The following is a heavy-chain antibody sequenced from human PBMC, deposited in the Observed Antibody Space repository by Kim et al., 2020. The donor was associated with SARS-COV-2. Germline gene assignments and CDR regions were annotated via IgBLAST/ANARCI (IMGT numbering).Heavy chain of an antibody. CDR3: ARDFGSYYYDSSGYGFDY. CDR1: GGSVSSGSYY. CDR2: SYYSGST. Sequence: SETLSLTCTVSGGSVSSGSYYWSWIRQPPGKGLEWIGYSYYSGSTNYNPSLKSRVTISVDTSKNQYSLKLSSVTAADTAVYYCARDFGSYYYDSSGYGFDYWGQGTLVTVSS. D-gene: IGHD3-22*01. J-gene: IGHJ4*02. V-gene: IGHV4-61*01.